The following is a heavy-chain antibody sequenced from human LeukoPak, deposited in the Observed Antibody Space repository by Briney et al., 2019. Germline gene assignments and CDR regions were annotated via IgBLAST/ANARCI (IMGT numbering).Heavy chain of an antibody. Sequence: SVKVSCKASGGTFSSYAISWVRQAPGQGLEWMGGIIPIFGTANYAQKFQGRVTITADESTSTAYMKLSSLRSEDTAVYYCARDLFSGSYYLHFDYWGQGTLVTVSS. CDR2: IIPIFGTA. CDR3: ARDLFSGSYYLHFDY. J-gene: IGHJ4*02. V-gene: IGHV1-69*13. CDR1: GGTFSSYA. D-gene: IGHD1-26*01.